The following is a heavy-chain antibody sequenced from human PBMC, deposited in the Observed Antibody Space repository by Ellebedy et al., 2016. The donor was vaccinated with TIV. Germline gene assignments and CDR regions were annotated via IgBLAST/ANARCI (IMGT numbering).Heavy chain of an antibody. CDR2: TYYSGST. J-gene: IGHJ2*01. CDR3: ARGFGGWLRRAQDWYFDL. V-gene: IGHV4-31*03. Sequence: MPSETLSLTCTVSGGSISSGGYYWSWIRQHPGKGLEWIGYTYYSGSTYYNPSLKSRVTISVDTSKNQFSLKLSSVTAADTAVYYCARGFGGWLRRAQDWYFDLWGRGTLVTVSS. D-gene: IGHD6-19*01. CDR1: GGSISSGGYY.